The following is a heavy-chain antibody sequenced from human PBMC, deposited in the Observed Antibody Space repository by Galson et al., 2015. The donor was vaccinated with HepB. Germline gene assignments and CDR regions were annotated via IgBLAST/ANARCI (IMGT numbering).Heavy chain of an antibody. CDR3: ARHESESKTYAADN. J-gene: IGHJ4*02. Sequence: TLSLTCTVSGGSISSSSYYWGWLRQPPGKGLEWIGSFYYTGNTHYNPSLKSRVTISGDTSKNQFSLKLNSVTAADTAVYYCARHESESKTYAADNWGQGTLVTVSS. CDR2: FYYTGNT. CDR1: GGSISSSSYY. V-gene: IGHV4-39*01. D-gene: IGHD2-2*01.